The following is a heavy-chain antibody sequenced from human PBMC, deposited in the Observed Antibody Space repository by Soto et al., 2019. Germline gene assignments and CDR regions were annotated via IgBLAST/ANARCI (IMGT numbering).Heavy chain of an antibody. Sequence: PGGSRRRSWAASGFTFSSYSMSWVRQAPGKGLEWVSYISISSSTRYYAHSVKGRLTISRDNAKTSLYLQMTRLRDEETAVYYCAREKEEMNYYYYYGMDVWGQGTTVTVS. CDR2: ISISSSTR. V-gene: IGHV3-48*02. CDR1: GFTFSSYS. J-gene: IGHJ6*02. CDR3: AREKEEMNYYYYYGMDV.